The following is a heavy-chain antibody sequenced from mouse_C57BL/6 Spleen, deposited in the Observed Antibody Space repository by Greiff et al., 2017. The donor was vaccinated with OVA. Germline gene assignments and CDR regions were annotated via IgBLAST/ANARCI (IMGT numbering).Heavy chain of an antibody. V-gene: IGHV14-2*01. CDR3: ARDSNYVDDAMDY. Sequence: VQLQQSGAELVKPGASVKLSCTASGFNFKDYYMHWVKQRTEQGLEWIGRFDPEGGETKYAPKFKGKATLTADTSSNTAYLQLSSLTSEDTAVYYGARDSNYVDDAMDYWGQGTSVTVSS. CDR2: FDPEGGET. D-gene: IGHD2-5*01. CDR1: GFNFKDYY. J-gene: IGHJ4*01.